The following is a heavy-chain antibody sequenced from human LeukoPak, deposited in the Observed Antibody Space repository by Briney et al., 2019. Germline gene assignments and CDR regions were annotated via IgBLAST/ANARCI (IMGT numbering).Heavy chain of an antibody. CDR2: IYYSGST. J-gene: IGHJ6*02. V-gene: IGHV4-39*07. D-gene: IGHD3-10*01. Sequence: PSETLSLTCTVSGGSIDSTSHYWGWIRQPPGKGLEWIGSIYYSGSTNYNPSLKSRVTISVDTSKNQFSLKLSSVTAADTAVYYCARFGNYCYGMDVWGQGTTVTVSS. CDR1: GGSIDSTSHY. CDR3: ARFGNYCYGMDV.